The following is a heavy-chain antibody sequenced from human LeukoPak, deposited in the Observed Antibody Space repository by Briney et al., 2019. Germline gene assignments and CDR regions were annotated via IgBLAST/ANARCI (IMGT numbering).Heavy chain of an antibody. Sequence: PGGSLRLSCAASGFTFDDYGMSWVRQAPGKGLEWVSGINWNGGSTGYADSVKGRFTISRDNAKNSLYLQMNSLRAEDTALYYCESINTLFRSAFDIWGQGTMVTVSS. CDR2: INWNGGST. J-gene: IGHJ3*02. D-gene: IGHD1-14*01. CDR3: ESINTLFRSAFDI. CDR1: GFTFDDYG. V-gene: IGHV3-20*04.